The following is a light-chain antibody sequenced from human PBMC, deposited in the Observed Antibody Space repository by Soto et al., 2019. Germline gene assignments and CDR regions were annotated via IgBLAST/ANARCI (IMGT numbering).Light chain of an antibody. CDR2: RVS. CDR3: MQGTHWPRT. CDR1: HSLVHSDGNTY. V-gene: IGKV2-30*02. J-gene: IGKJ1*01. Sequence: DVVMTQSPLSLPVTLGQPASIFCRSSHSLVHSDGNTYLNWFHQRPGQSPRRLLYRVSNRDSGVPDRISGSGSGTYFTLYISRVAAEDVGVYYCMQGTHWPRTFGQGTKVDIK.